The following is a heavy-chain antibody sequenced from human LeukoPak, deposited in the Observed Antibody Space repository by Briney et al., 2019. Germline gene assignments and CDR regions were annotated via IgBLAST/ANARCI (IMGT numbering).Heavy chain of an antibody. V-gene: IGHV3-74*01. CDR1: GFTFSTSW. CDR3: FTSLTGTDAY. CDR2: INRDGGRT. J-gene: IGHJ4*02. D-gene: IGHD3-9*01. Sequence: PGGSLRLSCAASGFTFSTSWMHWVRQAPGKGLVWVSHINRDGGRTTYADSVKGRFTISRDNAKNTVYVQMNSLTAEDTALYFCFTSLTGTDAYWGQGPLVTVSS.